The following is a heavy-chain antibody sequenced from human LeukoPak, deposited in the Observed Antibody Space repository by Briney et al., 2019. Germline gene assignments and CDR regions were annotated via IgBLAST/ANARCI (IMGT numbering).Heavy chain of an antibody. D-gene: IGHD6-19*01. CDR2: INHSGST. CDR3: ARRGYSSGWYPRDAFDI. V-gene: IGHV4-34*01. J-gene: IGHJ3*02. Sequence: PSETLSLTCAVYGGSFSGYYWSWIRQPPGKGLEWIGEINHSGSTNYNPSLKSRVTISVDTSKNQFSLKLGSVTAADTAVYYCARRGYSSGWYPRDAFDIWGQGTMVTVSS. CDR1: GGSFSGYY.